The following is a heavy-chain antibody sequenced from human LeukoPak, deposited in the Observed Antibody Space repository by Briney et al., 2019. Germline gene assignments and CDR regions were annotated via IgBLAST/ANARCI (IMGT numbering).Heavy chain of an antibody. CDR1: GYTFIDYF. Sequence: GASVKVSCKTSGYTFIDYFIHWVRQAPGQRLEWMGRLYPNNGDTYYAQGFRSRVTMTRDTSISTAYMELSSLTSDDTAVGYCARDLSSTSNWEFDYWGQGTLVTVSS. CDR2: LYPNNGDT. J-gene: IGHJ4*02. V-gene: IGHV1-2*06. D-gene: IGHD7-27*01. CDR3: ARDLSSTSNWEFDY.